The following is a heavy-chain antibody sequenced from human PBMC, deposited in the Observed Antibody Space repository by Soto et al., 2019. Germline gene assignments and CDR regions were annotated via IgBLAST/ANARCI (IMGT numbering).Heavy chain of an antibody. D-gene: IGHD2-2*01. V-gene: IGHV1-46*01. CDR2: MNPSGGST. Sequence: ASVKVSCKASGYTFTSYYMHWVRQAPGQGLEWMGRMNPSGGSTSYAQKFQGRVTMTRNTSISTVYMELSSLRSEDTAVYYCARATPYCSSTSCHDAFDIWGQGTMVTVSS. CDR3: ARATPYCSSTSCHDAFDI. J-gene: IGHJ3*02. CDR1: GYTFTSYY.